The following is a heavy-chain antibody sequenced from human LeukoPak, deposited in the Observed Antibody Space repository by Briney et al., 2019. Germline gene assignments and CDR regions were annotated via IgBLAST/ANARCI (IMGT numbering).Heavy chain of an antibody. CDR3: ARLNQGNRFDY. Sequence: PSETLSLTCTVSGGSINSRSDYWGWIRQPPGKGLEWIGSIYYSGSTYYNPSLKSRVTISVDTSKNQFSLKLSSVTAADTAVYYCARLNQGNRFDYWGQGTLVTVSS. CDR1: GGSINSRSDY. D-gene: IGHD1-14*01. J-gene: IGHJ4*02. CDR2: IYYSGST. V-gene: IGHV4-39*01.